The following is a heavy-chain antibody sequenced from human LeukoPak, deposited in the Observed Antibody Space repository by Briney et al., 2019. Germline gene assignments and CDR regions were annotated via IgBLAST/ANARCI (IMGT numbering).Heavy chain of an antibody. Sequence: GGSLRLSCAASGFTFSTSGMHWVRQAPGKGLEWVAFIRYDGSDIHYPDSVKGRFTISRDNSKNTLYLQMNSLRAEDTAVYYCAKVRILVGSGSWDYWGQGTLVTVSS. CDR1: GFTFSTSG. D-gene: IGHD3-10*01. J-gene: IGHJ4*02. CDR2: IRYDGSDI. V-gene: IGHV3-30*02. CDR3: AKVRILVGSGSWDY.